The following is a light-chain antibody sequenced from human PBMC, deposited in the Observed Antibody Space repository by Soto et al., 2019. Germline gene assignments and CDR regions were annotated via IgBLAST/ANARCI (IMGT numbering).Light chain of an antibody. J-gene: IGLJ2*01. CDR3: SSYAGSNSI. Sequence: QSALTQPPSASGSPGQSVTISCTGTSSDVGGYNYVSWYQQHPGKAPKLMIYEVSKRPSGVPDRFSGSKSGNTASLTVSGLQAEVEADYYCSSYAGSNSIFGGGTKLTVL. V-gene: IGLV2-8*01. CDR1: SSDVGGYNY. CDR2: EVS.